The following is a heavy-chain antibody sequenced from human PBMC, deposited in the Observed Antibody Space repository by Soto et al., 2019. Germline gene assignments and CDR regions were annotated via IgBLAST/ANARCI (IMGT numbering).Heavy chain of an antibody. Sequence: SQTLSLTCAISGASVSSNSAAWNWIRQSPSRGLEWLGRTYYRSKWYNDYAVSVKSRITINPDTSKTQFSLQLNSVTPEDTAVYYCARDKSGPAYSGYDYFDYYYGMDVWGQGTTVTVSS. CDR2: TYYRSKWYN. J-gene: IGHJ6*02. CDR3: ARDKSGPAYSGYDYFDYYYGMDV. D-gene: IGHD5-12*01. V-gene: IGHV6-1*01. CDR1: GASVSSNSAA.